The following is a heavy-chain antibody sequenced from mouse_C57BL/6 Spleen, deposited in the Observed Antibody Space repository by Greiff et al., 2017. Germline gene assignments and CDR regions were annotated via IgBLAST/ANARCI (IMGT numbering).Heavy chain of an antibody. CDR3: AREGPFYYGSTSVGFAY. CDR1: GFTFSSYA. V-gene: IGHV5-4*01. J-gene: IGHJ3*01. CDR2: ISDGGSYT. D-gene: IGHD1-1*01. Sequence: EVTLMESWGGLVKPGGSLKLSCAASGFTFSSYAMSWVRQPPEKRLAWVATISDGGSYTYYPDNVKGRFTFSRDTAKNNLYLHMLNPKSEDTAMYYCAREGPFYYGSTSVGFAYWGKGTLVTVSA.